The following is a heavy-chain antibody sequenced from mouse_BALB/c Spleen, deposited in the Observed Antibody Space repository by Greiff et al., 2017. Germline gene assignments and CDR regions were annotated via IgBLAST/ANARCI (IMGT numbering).Heavy chain of an antibody. CDR3: ARDTYYYGSSSAWFAY. CDR2: IWGDGST. J-gene: IGHJ3*01. CDR1: GFSLTGYG. Sequence: VKLMESGPGLVAPSQSLSITCTVSGFSLTGYGVNWVRQPPGKGLEWLGMIWGDGSTDYNSALKSRLSISKDNSKSQVFLKMNSLQTDDTARYYCARDTYYYGSSSAWFAYWGQGTLVTVSA. V-gene: IGHV2-6-7*01. D-gene: IGHD1-1*01.